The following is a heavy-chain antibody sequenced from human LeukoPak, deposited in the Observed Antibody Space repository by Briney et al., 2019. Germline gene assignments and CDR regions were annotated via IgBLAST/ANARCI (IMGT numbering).Heavy chain of an antibody. CDR2: ISSSSRYI. V-gene: IGHV3-21*01. CDR3: ARDHTDSTIFGVVIYDAFDI. J-gene: IGHJ3*02. CDR1: GFTFSSYS. Sequence: GGSLRLSCAASGFTFSSYSMNWVRQAPGKGLEWVSSISSSSRYIYYTHPVKGRFPIYRDNAKKSLFLQMSSLRAEDTAVYYCARDHTDSTIFGVVIYDAFDIWGQGTMVTVSS. D-gene: IGHD3-3*01.